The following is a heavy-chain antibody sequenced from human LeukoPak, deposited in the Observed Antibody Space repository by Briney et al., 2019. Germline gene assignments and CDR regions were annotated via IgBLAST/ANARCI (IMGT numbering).Heavy chain of an antibody. V-gene: IGHV4-39*07. CDR3: ARLGSAQLWLHGSYFDY. CDR1: GGSISSSSYY. D-gene: IGHD5-18*01. Sequence: SETLSLTCTVSGGSISSSSYYWGWIRQPPGKGLEWIGSIYYSGSTYYNPSLKSRVTISVDTSKNQFSLKLSSVTAADTAVYYCARLGSAQLWLHGSYFDYWGQGTLVTVSS. CDR2: IYYSGST. J-gene: IGHJ4*02.